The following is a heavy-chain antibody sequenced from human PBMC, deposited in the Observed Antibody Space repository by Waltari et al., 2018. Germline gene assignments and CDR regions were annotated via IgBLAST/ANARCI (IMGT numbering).Heavy chain of an antibody. V-gene: IGHV4-59*11. D-gene: IGHD3-3*01. CDR2: IYYSGST. J-gene: IGHJ6*03. Sequence: QVQLQESGPGLVKPSETLSLTCTVSGGSISSHYWSWIRQPPGKGLEWIGYIYYSGSTNYNPSLKSRVTISVDTSKNHFSLKLSSVTAADTAVYYCARERRGETYDFWSGYYYMDVWGKGTTVTVSS. CDR3: ARERRGETYDFWSGYYYMDV. CDR1: GGSISSHY.